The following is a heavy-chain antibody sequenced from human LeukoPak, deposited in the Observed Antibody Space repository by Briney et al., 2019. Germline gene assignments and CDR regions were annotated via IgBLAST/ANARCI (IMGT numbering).Heavy chain of an antibody. Sequence: GASVKVSCKASGYTFTGYYMHWVRQAPGQGLEWIGWINPNSGGTNYAQKFQGRVTMTRDTSISTAYMELSRLRSDDTAVYYCARSYFDWSYYFDYWGQGTLVTVSS. CDR2: INPNSGGT. CDR1: GYTFTGYY. D-gene: IGHD3-9*01. J-gene: IGHJ4*02. V-gene: IGHV1-2*02. CDR3: ARSYFDWSYYFDY.